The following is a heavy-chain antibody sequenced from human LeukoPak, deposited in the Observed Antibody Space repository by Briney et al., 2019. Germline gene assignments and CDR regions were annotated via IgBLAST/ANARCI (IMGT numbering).Heavy chain of an antibody. Sequence: PGGSLRLSCAASEFTSSSYRMTWVRRAPGKGLEGVSSISSSGSYIYYADSVKGRFTISRDNANKSLYLQLNSLRAEDTAVYFCAREPIYGLNFDYWGQGTLVTVSS. CDR1: EFTSSSYR. J-gene: IGHJ4*02. V-gene: IGHV3-21*01. CDR3: AREPIYGLNFDY. CDR2: ISSSGSYI. D-gene: IGHD2/OR15-2a*01.